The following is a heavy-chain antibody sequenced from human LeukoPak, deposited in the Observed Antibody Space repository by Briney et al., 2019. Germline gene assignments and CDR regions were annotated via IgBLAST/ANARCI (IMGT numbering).Heavy chain of an antibody. CDR1: GFTFSSYD. CDR2: IGTAGDT. CDR3: VRGTGYSAYDYDFDY. D-gene: IGHD5-12*01. Sequence: GGSLRLSCAASGFTFSSYDMHWVRQPRGKGLEWVSAIGTAGDTYYPGSVKGRFTISSENAKNSLYLQMNSLRAGDTALYYCVRGTGYSAYDYDFDYWGQGTLVTASS. V-gene: IGHV3-13*04. J-gene: IGHJ4*02.